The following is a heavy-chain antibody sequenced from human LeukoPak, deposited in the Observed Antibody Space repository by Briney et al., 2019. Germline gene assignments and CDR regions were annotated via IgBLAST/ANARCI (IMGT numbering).Heavy chain of an antibody. CDR3: ARDSYDFWSGSNDFDY. D-gene: IGHD3-3*01. J-gene: IGHJ4*02. CDR2: IKQDGSEK. V-gene: IGHV3-7*03. CDR1: GFTVRNYC. Sequence: GGSLRLSCAASGFTVRNYCMSWVRQAPGKGLEWVANIKQDGSEKYYVDSVKGRFTISRDNAKNSLYLQMNSLRAEDTAVYYCARDSYDFWSGSNDFDYWGQGTLVTVSS.